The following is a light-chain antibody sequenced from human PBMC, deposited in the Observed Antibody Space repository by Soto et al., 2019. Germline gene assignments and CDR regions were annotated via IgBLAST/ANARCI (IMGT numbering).Light chain of an antibody. CDR2: KAS. CDR1: ESISNW. CDR3: QQYDTYWT. V-gene: IGKV1-5*03. J-gene: IGKJ1*01. Sequence: DIQMTQSPSTLSASVGDRVIITCRASESISNWLAWYQQKPGKAPNLLIYKASSLKSGVPLRFSGSGSETEFTLTINSLQPDDFANYYCQQYDTYWTFGQGTKV.